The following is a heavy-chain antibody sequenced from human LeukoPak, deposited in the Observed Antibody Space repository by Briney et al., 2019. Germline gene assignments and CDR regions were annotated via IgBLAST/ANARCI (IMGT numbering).Heavy chain of an antibody. D-gene: IGHD7-27*01. CDR3: ARAPNWDRPFDS. CDR1: GDSISRFY. CDR2: VYYSGSP. Sequence: PSETLSLTCTVSGDSISRFYWSWIRQPPGKGLESIGYVYYSGSPTYGPSLNGRVTISVDTSKNQFALKMTSVTAADTAVYYCARAPNWDRPFDSWGQGTLVTVSS. V-gene: IGHV4-59*01. J-gene: IGHJ4*02.